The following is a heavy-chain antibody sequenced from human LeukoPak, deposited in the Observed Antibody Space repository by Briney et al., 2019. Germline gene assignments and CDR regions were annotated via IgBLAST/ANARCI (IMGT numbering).Heavy chain of an antibody. Sequence: PGGSLRLSCAASGFTFSSYGMHWVRQAPGKGLEWVAVIWYDGSNKYYADSVKGRFTISRDNSKNTLYLQMNSLRAEDTAVYYCARDSQWLALKGVLDYWGQGTLVTVSS. CDR1: GFTFSSYG. J-gene: IGHJ4*02. CDR2: IWYDGSNK. D-gene: IGHD6-19*01. V-gene: IGHV3-33*08. CDR3: ARDSQWLALKGVLDY.